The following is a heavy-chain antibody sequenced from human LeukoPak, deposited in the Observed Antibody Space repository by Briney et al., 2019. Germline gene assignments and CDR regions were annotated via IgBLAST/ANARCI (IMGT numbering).Heavy chain of an antibody. D-gene: IGHD5-18*01. CDR1: GFTFSTYA. CDR3: ARSLGSGYSYGSYYYYGLDV. Sequence: GRSLILSCAASGFTFSTYAMHWVRQAPGKGLEWVALISDDGSKKYHADSVKGRFTISRDNSKNTLSLQMNSLRGEDTAVYYCARSLGSGYSYGSYYYYGLDVWGQGTTVTVSS. J-gene: IGHJ6*02. V-gene: IGHV3-30-3*01. CDR2: ISDDGSKK.